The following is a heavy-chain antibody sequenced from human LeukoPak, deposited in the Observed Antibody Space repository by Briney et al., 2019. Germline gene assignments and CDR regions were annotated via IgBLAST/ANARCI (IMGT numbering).Heavy chain of an antibody. Sequence: ASVKVSCKASGYTFSGYYMHWVRQAPGQGLEWMGWINPKSGGTNYAQKFQGRVTMTRDTSISTAYMELSRLRSDDTAVYYCATQASGWYSGYFDYWGQGTLVTVSS. CDR1: GYTFSGYY. D-gene: IGHD6-19*01. V-gene: IGHV1-2*02. J-gene: IGHJ4*02. CDR2: INPKSGGT. CDR3: ATQASGWYSGYFDY.